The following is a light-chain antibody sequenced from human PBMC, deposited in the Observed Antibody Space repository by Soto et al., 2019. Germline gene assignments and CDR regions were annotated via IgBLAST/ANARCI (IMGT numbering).Light chain of an antibody. CDR1: QSVSSSY. Sequence: EIVLTQSPGTLSLSPGERAILSCRASQSVSSSYLAWYQQKPGQAPRLLIYGASSRATGIPDRFSGSGSGTDFTLTISRLEPEDFAVYYCQQYGSRWTFGQGTKVEIK. CDR3: QQYGSRWT. V-gene: IGKV3-20*01. CDR2: GAS. J-gene: IGKJ1*01.